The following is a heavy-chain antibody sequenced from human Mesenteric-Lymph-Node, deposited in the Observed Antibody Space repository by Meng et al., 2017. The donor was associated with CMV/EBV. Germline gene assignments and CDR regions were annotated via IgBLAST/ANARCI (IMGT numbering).Heavy chain of an antibody. Sequence: GGSLRLSCAASGFTFSSYWMSWVRQALGKGLEWVANIKQDGSEKYYVDSVKGRFTISRDNAKNSLYLQMNSLRAEDTAVYYCARDLITSDSSPVGYWGQGTLVIVSS. D-gene: IGHD6-13*01. J-gene: IGHJ4*02. CDR3: ARDLITSDSSPVGY. CDR2: IKQDGSEK. CDR1: GFTFSSYW. V-gene: IGHV3-7*01.